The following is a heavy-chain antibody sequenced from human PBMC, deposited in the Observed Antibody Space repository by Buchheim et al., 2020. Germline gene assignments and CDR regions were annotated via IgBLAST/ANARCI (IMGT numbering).Heavy chain of an antibody. V-gene: IGHV6-1*01. CDR3: ERGKHGSGSYYDYYYYGMDV. J-gene: IGHJ6*02. CDR2: TYYRSKWYN. D-gene: IGHD3-10*01. CDR1: GDSVSSNSAA. Sequence: QVQLQQSGPGLVKPSQTLSLSSAISGDSVSSNSAALNWIRQSPSRGLEWLGRTYYRSKWYNSYSVSLKSRITINPDTSNNQFSLQLNNVTPEDTAVYDCERGKHGSGSYYDYYYYGMDVWGQGTT.